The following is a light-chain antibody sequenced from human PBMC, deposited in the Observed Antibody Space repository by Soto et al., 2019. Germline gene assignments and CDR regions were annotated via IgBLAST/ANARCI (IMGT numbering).Light chain of an antibody. J-gene: IGLJ1*01. Sequence: QSVLTQPHSASGTPGQRITISCSGSGSNIGSNAVTWYHQLPRTAPKLLIYTNNQRPSGVPDRFSGSKSGTSASLAISGLQSGDEADHYCATWDDSLNGYVFGTGTKVTVL. CDR1: GSNIGSNA. V-gene: IGLV1-44*01. CDR3: ATWDDSLNGYV. CDR2: TNN.